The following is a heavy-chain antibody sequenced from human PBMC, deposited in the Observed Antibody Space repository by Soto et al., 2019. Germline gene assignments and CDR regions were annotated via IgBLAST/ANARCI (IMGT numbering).Heavy chain of an antibody. CDR3: ARGSAMGVDY. CDR2: IYFDGITT. Sequence: AGGSLRLSCTASGFTFNTHWMHWVRQAPGKGLVWVSRIYFDGITTNYADSVKGRLTVSRDNAKNTVYLHVNTLRDEDTAVYYCARGSAMGVDYWGQGTLVTVSS. J-gene: IGHJ4*02. CDR1: GFTFNTHW. D-gene: IGHD1-26*01. V-gene: IGHV3-74*01.